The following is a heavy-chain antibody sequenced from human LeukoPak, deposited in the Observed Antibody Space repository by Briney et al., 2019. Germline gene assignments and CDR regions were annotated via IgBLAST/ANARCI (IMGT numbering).Heavy chain of an antibody. CDR1: GFTFSNAW. CDR2: IKSKTDGGTT. Sequence: GGSLRLSCAASGFTFSNAWMSWVRQAPGKGLEWVGRIKSKTDGGTTDYAAPAKGRFTISRDDSKNTLYLQMNSLKTEDTAVYYCTTVEEFCSSSNCYDYWGQGTLVTVSS. J-gene: IGHJ4*02. V-gene: IGHV3-15*01. D-gene: IGHD2-2*01. CDR3: TTVEEFCSSSNCYDY.